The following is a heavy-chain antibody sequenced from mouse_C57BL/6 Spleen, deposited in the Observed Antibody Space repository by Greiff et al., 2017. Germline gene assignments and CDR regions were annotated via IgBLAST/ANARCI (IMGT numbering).Heavy chain of an antibody. D-gene: IGHD1-1*01. J-gene: IGHJ4*01. Sequence: EVKLVESGGDLVKPGGSLKLSCAASGFTFSSYGMSWVRQTPDKRLEWVATISSGGSYTYYPDSVKGRFTISRDNTTNTLYLQMSSLKSEDTAMYYCARQDTTEGAMDYWGQGTSGTVSS. CDR1: GFTFSSYG. CDR2: ISSGGSYT. V-gene: IGHV5-6*01. CDR3: ARQDTTEGAMDY.